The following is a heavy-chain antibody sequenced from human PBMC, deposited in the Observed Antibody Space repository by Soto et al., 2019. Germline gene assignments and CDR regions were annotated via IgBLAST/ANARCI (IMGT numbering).Heavy chain of an antibody. D-gene: IGHD3-10*01. Sequence: QITLKESGPTLVKPTQTLTLTCSFSGFSLTTDGVGVGWVRQPPGEALEWLALIYWDDDERYSPSLKTRLTLTKDPSKNQVVLIMPNMDPVDTATYYCAHSRNLITEDAQVGDFDYWGQGTLVTVSS. CDR1: GFSLTTDGVG. CDR2: IYWDDDE. V-gene: IGHV2-5*02. CDR3: AHSRNLITEDAQVGDFDY. J-gene: IGHJ4*02.